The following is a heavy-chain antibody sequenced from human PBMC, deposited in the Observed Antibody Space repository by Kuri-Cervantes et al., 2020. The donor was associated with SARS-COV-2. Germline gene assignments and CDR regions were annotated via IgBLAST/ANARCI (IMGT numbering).Heavy chain of an antibody. D-gene: IGHD6-13*01. V-gene: IGHV1-18*01. J-gene: IGHJ4*02. CDR3: ARGYGSRSSFDY. CDR1: GYTFTSYG. CDR2: ISTYYGDT. Sequence: ASVKVSCKASGYTFTSYGISWVRQAPGQGLEWTGWISTYYGDTDYAQSFQDRVTMTTDTSTSTAYMELKSLRSDDTAVYYCARGYGSRSSFDYWGQGTLVTVSS.